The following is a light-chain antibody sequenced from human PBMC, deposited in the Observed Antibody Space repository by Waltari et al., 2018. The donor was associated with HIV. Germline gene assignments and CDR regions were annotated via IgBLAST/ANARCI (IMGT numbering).Light chain of an antibody. J-gene: IGKJ2*01. CDR3: QQYDSGPRGIT. Sequence: EIVMTQSPPTLSVPPGQRVTISCRASQSISAKVAWYQQRPGQAPRLLIYEAATRPTGIPARFSGSGSGTEFTLTISSLQSEDFATYFCQQYDSGPRGITFGQGTMLEIK. V-gene: IGKV3-15*01. CDR2: EAA. CDR1: QSISAK.